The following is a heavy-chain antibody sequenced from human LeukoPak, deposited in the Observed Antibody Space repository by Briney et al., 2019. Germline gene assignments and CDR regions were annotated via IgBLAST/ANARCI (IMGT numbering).Heavy chain of an antibody. V-gene: IGHV3-21*01. CDR2: ISSSSSYI. D-gene: IGHD3-22*01. CDR3: ARDGYYYDSSGYYYFGY. CDR1: GFTFSSYS. J-gene: IGHJ4*02. Sequence: GGSLRLSCAASGFTFSSYSMNWVRQAPGKGLEWVSSISSSSSYIYYADSVKGRFTISRDNAKNSLYLQMNSLRAEDTAVYYCARDGYYYDSSGYYYFGYWGQGTLVTVSS.